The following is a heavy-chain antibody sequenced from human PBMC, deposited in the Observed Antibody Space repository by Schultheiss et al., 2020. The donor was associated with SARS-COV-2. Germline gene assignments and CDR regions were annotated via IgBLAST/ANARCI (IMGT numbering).Heavy chain of an antibody. V-gene: IGHV3-33*08. CDR3: AKGGWGDY. Sequence: GGSLRLSCAASGFTFSNHVMHWVRQAPGKGLEWVAVIWYDGSNKYYADSVKGRFTISRDNSKNTVYLQVNSLRVEDTAVYYCAKGGWGDYWGQGTLVTVSS. CDR1: GFTFSNHV. CDR2: IWYDGSNK. J-gene: IGHJ4*02. D-gene: IGHD3-16*01.